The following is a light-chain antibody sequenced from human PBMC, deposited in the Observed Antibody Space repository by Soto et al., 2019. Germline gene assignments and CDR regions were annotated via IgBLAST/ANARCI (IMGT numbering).Light chain of an antibody. V-gene: IGKV1-6*01. CDR2: AAS. CDR1: QFIRND. Sequence: AIQMTQSPSSLSASVGDRITISCRASQFIRNDLGWYQHKPGRAPKLLIYAASILQSGVPSRFSGSGSDTDFTLTIVSLQPEDVATYYCLQDYSYPRTFGQGTKVEIK. CDR3: LQDYSYPRT. J-gene: IGKJ1*01.